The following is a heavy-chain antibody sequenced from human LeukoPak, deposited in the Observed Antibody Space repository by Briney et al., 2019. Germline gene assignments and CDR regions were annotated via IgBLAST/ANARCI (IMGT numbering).Heavy chain of an antibody. Sequence: GGSLRLSCAASGFTFSSYSMNWVRQAPGKGLEWVSYISSSSSTIYYADSVKGRFTISRDNAKNSLYLQMNSLRAEDTAVYYCARASYCSGGSCIIDFWGQGTLVTVSS. CDR2: ISSSSSTI. V-gene: IGHV3-48*04. CDR3: ARASYCSGGSCIIDF. D-gene: IGHD2-15*01. CDR1: GFTFSSYS. J-gene: IGHJ4*02.